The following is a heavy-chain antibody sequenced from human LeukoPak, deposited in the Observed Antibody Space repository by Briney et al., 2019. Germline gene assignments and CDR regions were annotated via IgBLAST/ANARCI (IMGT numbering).Heavy chain of an antibody. D-gene: IGHD3-22*01. CDR2: ISGSGGST. Sequence: GGSLRLSCAASGFTFSSYAMSWVRQAPGKGLEWVSAISGSGGSTYYADSVRGRFTISRDNSKNTPYLQMNSLRAEDTAVYYCAKEYYYDSSGLFDYWGQGTLVTVSS. J-gene: IGHJ4*02. CDR1: GFTFSSYA. V-gene: IGHV3-23*01. CDR3: AKEYYYDSSGLFDY.